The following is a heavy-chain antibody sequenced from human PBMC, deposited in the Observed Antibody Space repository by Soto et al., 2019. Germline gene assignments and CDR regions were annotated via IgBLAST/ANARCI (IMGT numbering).Heavy chain of an antibody. CDR3: ARSSTGPKYCSGGRCVLDY. CDR1: GYTFPSYY. D-gene: IGHD2-15*01. Sequence: GASVKVSCKASGYTFPSYYMHWVRQAPGQGLEWMGIINPSGGSTSYAQKFQGRVTMTRDTSTSTVYMELSSLRSEDTAVYYCARSSTGPKYCSGGRCVLDYWGQGTLVTVSS. J-gene: IGHJ4*02. V-gene: IGHV1-46*03. CDR2: INPSGGST.